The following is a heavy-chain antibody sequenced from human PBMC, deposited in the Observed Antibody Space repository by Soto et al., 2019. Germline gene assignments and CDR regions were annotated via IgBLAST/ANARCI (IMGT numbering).Heavy chain of an antibody. CDR1: GFTFSSYG. CDR3: AKGGTYYDILTGFY. V-gene: IGHV3-23*01. CDR2: ISGSGGST. D-gene: IGHD3-9*01. J-gene: IGHJ4*02. Sequence: GGSLRLSCAASGFTFSSYGMHWVRQAPGKGLEWVSAISGSGGSTYYADSVKGRFTISRDNSKNTLYLQMNSLRAEDTAVYYCAKGGTYYDILTGFYWGQGTLVTVSS.